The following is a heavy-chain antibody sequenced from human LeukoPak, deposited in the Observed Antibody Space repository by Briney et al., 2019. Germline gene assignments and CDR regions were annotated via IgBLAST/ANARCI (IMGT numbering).Heavy chain of an antibody. CDR1: GFTFSSYS. D-gene: IGHD3-22*01. CDR2: ISSSSSYI. V-gene: IGHV3-21*01. CDR3: AREPYYYDSSGYLGGYYFDY. Sequence: GGSLRLSCAASGFTFSSYSMNWVRQAPGKGLEWVSSISSSSSYIYYADSVKGQFTISRDNAKNSLYLQMNSLRAEDTAVYYCAREPYYYDSSGYLGGYYFDYWGQGTLVTVSS. J-gene: IGHJ4*02.